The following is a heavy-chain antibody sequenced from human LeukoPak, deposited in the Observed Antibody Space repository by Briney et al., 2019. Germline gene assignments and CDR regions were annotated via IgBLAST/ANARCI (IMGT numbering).Heavy chain of an antibody. V-gene: IGHV4-59*01. D-gene: IGHD3-22*01. Sequence: SETLSLTCTVSGGSISSYYWSWLRQPPGKGLEWIGYIYYSGSTNYNPSLKSRVTISVDTSKNQFSLKLSSVTAADTAVYYCARESPYYYDSSGYYIFDYWGQGTLVTVSS. CDR1: GGSISSYY. CDR2: IYYSGST. CDR3: ARESPYYYDSSGYYIFDY. J-gene: IGHJ4*02.